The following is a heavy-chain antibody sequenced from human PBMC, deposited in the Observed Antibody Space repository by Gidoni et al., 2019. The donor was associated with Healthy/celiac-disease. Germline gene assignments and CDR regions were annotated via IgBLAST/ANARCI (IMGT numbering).Heavy chain of an antibody. CDR2: TYYSGST. V-gene: IGHV4-30-4*01. CDR3: ARVILSSYCGGDCPGTLDY. CDR1: GGSISSGAYY. Sequence: QVQLQESGPGLVKPSQTLSLTCTVSGGSISSGAYYWSWIRQPPGKGLEWIGYTYYSGSTYYNPSLKSRVTISVDTSKNQFSLKLSSVTAADTAVYYCARVILSSYCGGDCPGTLDYWGQGTLVTVSS. D-gene: IGHD2-21*02. J-gene: IGHJ4*02.